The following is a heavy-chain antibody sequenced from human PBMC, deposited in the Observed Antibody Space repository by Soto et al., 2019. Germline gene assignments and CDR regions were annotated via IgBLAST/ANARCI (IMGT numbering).Heavy chain of an antibody. V-gene: IGHV3-11*06. CDR2: ISPKSTYT. D-gene: IGHD2-21*01. J-gene: IGHJ4*02. CDR1: GFPVSDYY. Sequence: QVHLVESGGGLVKPGGYLRISCATSGFPVSDYYMSWIRQAPGKGLEWLSHISPKSTYTNYADSVKGRFTISRDNTKISLFLQMNSLGVDDTAVYYFARGGGGGLFEHWGQGVLVTVSS. CDR3: ARGGGGGLFEH.